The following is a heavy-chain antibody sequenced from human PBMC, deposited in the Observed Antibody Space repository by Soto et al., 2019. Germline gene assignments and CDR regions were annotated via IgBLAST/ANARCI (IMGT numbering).Heavy chain of an antibody. CDR2: ISAYNGNT. CDR1: GYTFTSYG. V-gene: IGHV1-18*01. J-gene: IGHJ4*02. Sequence: ASVKVSCKASGYTFTSYGISWVRQAPGQGLEWMGWISAYNGNTNYAQKLQGRVTMTTDTSTSTAYMELRSLRSDDTAVYYCARDNIVATMDPSFDYWGQGTLVTVSS. D-gene: IGHD5-12*01. CDR3: ARDNIVATMDPSFDY.